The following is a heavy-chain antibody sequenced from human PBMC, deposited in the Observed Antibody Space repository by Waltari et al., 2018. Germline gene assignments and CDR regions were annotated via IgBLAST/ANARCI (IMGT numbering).Heavy chain of an antibody. CDR3: ARDLLTPSVSYFGMDL. J-gene: IGHJ6*02. CDR1: GFTFSSYW. CDR2: IDNDGRTA. Sequence: EVPVVESGGGLVQPGGSLRLPCEASGFTFSSYWMHWVRQAPGKGLVGVSRIDNDGRTAKYADSVRGRFTVSRDNARNTLYLQMNSLRAEDTAVYYCARDLLTPSVSYFGMDLWGQGTTVTVSS. V-gene: IGHV3-74*01. D-gene: IGHD4-4*01.